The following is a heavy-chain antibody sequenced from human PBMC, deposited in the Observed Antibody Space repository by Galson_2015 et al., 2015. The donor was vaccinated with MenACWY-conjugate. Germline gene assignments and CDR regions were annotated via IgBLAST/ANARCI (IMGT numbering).Heavy chain of an antibody. J-gene: IGHJ4*02. CDR1: GFTFSDYH. CDR2: IYSYSTYT. Sequence: SLRLSCAAYGFTFSDYHMTWIRQAPGKGLEWISYIYSYSTYTDYADSVKGRFTISRDNAKNSLYLQMNSLRDEDTAVYYCARAILYSSSSELDYWGQGTLVTVSS. D-gene: IGHD6-6*01. V-gene: IGHV3-11*06. CDR3: ARAILYSSSSELDY.